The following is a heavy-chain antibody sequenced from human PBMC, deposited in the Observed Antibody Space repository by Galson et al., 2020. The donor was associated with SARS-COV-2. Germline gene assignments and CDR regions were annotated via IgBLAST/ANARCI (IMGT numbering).Heavy chain of an antibody. CDR2: FDPEDGKT. V-gene: IGHV1-24*01. CDR3: ATDVACVLGLLNALDS. D-gene: IGHD4-17*01. CDR1: GYSLVKLA. Sequence: ASVKVSCKLSGYSLVKLAMHWVRQAPGKGPEWMGGFDPEDGKTVYAQKFQGRVSMTEDTSTDTAYMELSGLRSEDTAVYYCATDVACVLGLLNALDSWCQGTLVTVSS. J-gene: IGHJ4*02.